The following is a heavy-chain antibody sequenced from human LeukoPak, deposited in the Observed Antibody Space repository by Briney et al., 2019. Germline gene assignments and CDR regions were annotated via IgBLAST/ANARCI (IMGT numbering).Heavy chain of an antibody. D-gene: IGHD6-19*01. CDR3: AKYPATYSSGWFLDY. J-gene: IGHJ4*02. V-gene: IGHV3-23*01. Sequence: PGGSLRLSYAASGSTFSSYAMSWVRQAPGKGLEWVSAISGSGGSTYYADSVKGRFTISRDNSKNTLYLQMNSLRAEDTAVYYCAKYPATYSSGWFLDYWGQGTLVTVSS. CDR2: ISGSGGST. CDR1: GSTFSSYA.